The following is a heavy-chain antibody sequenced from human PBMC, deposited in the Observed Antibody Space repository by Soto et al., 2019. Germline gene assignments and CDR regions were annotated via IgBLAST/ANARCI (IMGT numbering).Heavy chain of an antibody. Sequence: EVQLLESGGGLVQPGGSLRLSCAASGFTFSTYAMTWVRQAPGKGLQWVSTITNSGATTYYADSVKGRVIISRDNSKDTLFLQMNSLRAEETDIYYCAKTAGESGYYYVDYWGQGTLVAVS. CDR1: GFTFSTYA. J-gene: IGHJ4*02. CDR2: ITNSGATT. CDR3: AKTAGESGYYYVDY. V-gene: IGHV3-23*01. D-gene: IGHD3-3*01.